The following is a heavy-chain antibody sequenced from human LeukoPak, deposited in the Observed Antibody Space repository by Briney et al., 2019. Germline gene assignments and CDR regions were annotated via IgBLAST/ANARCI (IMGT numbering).Heavy chain of an antibody. V-gene: IGHV3-30-3*01. CDR1: GFTFSTYT. J-gene: IGHJ3*02. CDR3: ARRMAANAFDI. Sequence: GGSLRLSCAASGFTFSTYTMHWVRQAPGKGLEWVAFVSYDGTNKNYADSVKGRFTISRDNSKNTLYLQMNSLRTEDTAVYYCARRMAANAFDIWGQGTMVTVSS. D-gene: IGHD5-24*01. CDR2: VSYDGTNK.